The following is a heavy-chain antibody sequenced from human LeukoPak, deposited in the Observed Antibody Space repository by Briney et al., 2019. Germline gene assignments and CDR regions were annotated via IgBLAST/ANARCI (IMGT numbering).Heavy chain of an antibody. V-gene: IGHV3-30-3*01. J-gene: IGHJ4*02. Sequence: GGSLRLSCVASGFTFVNYDVHWVRQAPGKGLVWVAVMSYDGDKKYYTDSVKGRFTLSRDNSKSTRYLQMNSLKPQDTAVYFCAREWGAAADYWGQGTLVTVSS. CDR1: GFTFVNYD. CDR2: MSYDGDKK. D-gene: IGHD6-13*01. CDR3: AREWGAAADY.